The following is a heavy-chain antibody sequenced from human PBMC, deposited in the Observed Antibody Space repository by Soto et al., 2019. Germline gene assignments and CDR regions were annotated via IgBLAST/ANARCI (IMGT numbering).Heavy chain of an antibody. CDR2: IYHNGST. J-gene: IGHJ5*02. Sequence: PSETLSLTCTVSGGSVRDGSYYWAWLRQPPGKGLEWIGHIYHNGSTIYNPSLKSRVTISIDTSKSQFSLNLNSMTAADTAVYYCAGYNWNYYFDPWGQGTLVTVSS. D-gene: IGHD1-7*01. CDR3: AGYNWNYYFDP. CDR1: GGSVRDGSYY. V-gene: IGHV4-61*01.